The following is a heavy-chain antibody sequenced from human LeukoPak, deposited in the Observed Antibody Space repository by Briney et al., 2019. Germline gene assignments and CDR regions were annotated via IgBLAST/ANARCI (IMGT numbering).Heavy chain of an antibody. CDR1: GFTFRDYT. D-gene: IGHD2-15*01. J-gene: IGHJ6*03. V-gene: IGHV3-49*04. CDR2: IRSKAYGGTT. CDR3: TSVVVVAEYYYYYYMDV. Sequence: GGSLRLSCTASGFTFRDYTMSWVRQAPGKGLEWVGFIRSKAYGGTTEYAASVKGRFTISRDDSKSIAYLQMNSLKTEDTSVYYYTSVVVVAEYYYYYYMDVWGKGTTVTVSS.